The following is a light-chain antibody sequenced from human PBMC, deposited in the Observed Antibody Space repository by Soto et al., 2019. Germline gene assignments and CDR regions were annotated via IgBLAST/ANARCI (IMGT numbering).Light chain of an antibody. J-gene: IGKJ1*01. CDR3: QQYNSPWT. Sequence: DIQMTQSPSTLSASVVDIVTITCRASQSISSRLAWYQQKPGKAPKLLIYKASSLESGVPSRFSGSGSGTEFTLTISSLQPDDFATYYCQQYNSPWTFGQGTTGDIK. V-gene: IGKV1-5*03. CDR2: KAS. CDR1: QSISSR.